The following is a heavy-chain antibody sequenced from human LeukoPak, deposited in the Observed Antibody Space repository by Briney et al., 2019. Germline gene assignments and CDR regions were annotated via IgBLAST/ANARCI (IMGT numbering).Heavy chain of an antibody. CDR2: ISYDGSNK. CDR1: GFTFSSYA. Sequence: GGSLRLSCAASGFTFSSYAMHWVRQAPGKGLEWVAVISYDGSNKYYADSVKGRFTISKDNSKNTLYLQMNSLRAEDTAVYYCARDYSSSWFSVLDYWGQGTLVTVSP. J-gene: IGHJ4*02. V-gene: IGHV3-30*04. CDR3: ARDYSSSWFSVLDY. D-gene: IGHD6-13*01.